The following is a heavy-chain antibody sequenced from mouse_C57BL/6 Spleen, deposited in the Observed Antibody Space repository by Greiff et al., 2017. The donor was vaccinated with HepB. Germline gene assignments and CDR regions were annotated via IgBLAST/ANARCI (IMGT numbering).Heavy chain of an antibody. Sequence: VQLQQSGPELVKPGASVKISCKASGYSFTGYYMNWVKQSPEKSLEWIGEINPSTGGTTYNQKFKAKATLTVDKSSSTAYMQLKSLTSEDSAVYDCARRYYGSSWYFDVWGTGTTVTVSS. CDR2: INPSTGGT. J-gene: IGHJ1*03. D-gene: IGHD1-1*01. CDR3: ARRYYGSSWYFDV. CDR1: GYSFTGYY. V-gene: IGHV1-42*01.